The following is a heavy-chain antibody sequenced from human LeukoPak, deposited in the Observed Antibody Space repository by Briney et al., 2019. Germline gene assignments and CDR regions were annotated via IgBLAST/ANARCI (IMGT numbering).Heavy chain of an antibody. CDR3: AKDTYTHSGTYYLYYFDY. CDR1: GFTFSSYG. J-gene: IGHJ4*02. V-gene: IGHV3-33*06. Sequence: GRSLRLSCAASGFTFSSYGMHWVRQAPGKGLEWVAVIWYDGSNKYYADSVKGRFTISRDNSKNTLYLQMNSLRAEDTAVYYCAKDTYTHSGTYYLYYFDYWGQGTLVTVSS. CDR2: IWYDGSNK. D-gene: IGHD1-26*01.